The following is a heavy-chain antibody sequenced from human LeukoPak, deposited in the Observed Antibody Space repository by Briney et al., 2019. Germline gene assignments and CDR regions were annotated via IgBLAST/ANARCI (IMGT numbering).Heavy chain of an antibody. Sequence: GGSLRLSCAASGFTFSSYWMHWVRQAPEKGLVWVSRINSDGSSISYADSVKGRFTISRDNAKNTLYLQMNSLRAEDTAVYYCASKERGSGWYDYWGQGTLVTVSS. V-gene: IGHV3-74*01. D-gene: IGHD6-19*01. CDR2: INSDGSSI. J-gene: IGHJ4*02. CDR3: ASKERGSGWYDY. CDR1: GFTFSSYW.